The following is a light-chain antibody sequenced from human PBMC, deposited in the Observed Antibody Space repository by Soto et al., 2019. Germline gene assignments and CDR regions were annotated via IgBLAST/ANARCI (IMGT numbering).Light chain of an antibody. CDR1: QRVSSY. CDR3: QQRSNWPLT. J-gene: IGKJ4*01. CDR2: DAS. V-gene: IGKV3-11*01. Sequence: EIVLTQSPATLPLSPGERATLSCRASQRVSSYLAWYQQKPGQAPRLLIYDASNRATGIPARFSGSGSGTYFTLTISCLEPEDFAVYYCQQRSNWPLTFGGGTKMEIK.